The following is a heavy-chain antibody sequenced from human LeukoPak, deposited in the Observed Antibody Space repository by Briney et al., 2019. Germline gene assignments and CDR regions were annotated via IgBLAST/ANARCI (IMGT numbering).Heavy chain of an antibody. J-gene: IGHJ6*03. CDR2: IFYSGNT. D-gene: IGHD6-13*01. V-gene: IGHV4-39*07. Sequence: KPSETLSLTCTVSGGSINSSSYYWGWIRQPPGKGLEWIGSIFYSGNTYDSPSLKSRVTISVDTSKNQFSLKLSSVTAADTAVYYCARYIAAAVYYYMDVWGKGTTVTVSS. CDR1: GGSINSSSYY. CDR3: ARYIAAAVYYYMDV.